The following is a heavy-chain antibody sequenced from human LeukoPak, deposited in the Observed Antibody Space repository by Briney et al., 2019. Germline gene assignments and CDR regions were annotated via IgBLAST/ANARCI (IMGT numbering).Heavy chain of an antibody. D-gene: IGHD6-19*01. V-gene: IGHV3-21*04. CDR3: AKDLRLDTSLDY. CDR2: ISSSSSYI. Sequence: GGSLRLSCTASGFTFSSYSMNWVRQAPGKGLEWVSSISSSSSYIYYADSVKGRFTISRDNAKNSLYLQMNSLRAEDTAVYYCAKDLRLDTSLDYWGQGTLVTVSS. J-gene: IGHJ4*02. CDR1: GFTFSSYS.